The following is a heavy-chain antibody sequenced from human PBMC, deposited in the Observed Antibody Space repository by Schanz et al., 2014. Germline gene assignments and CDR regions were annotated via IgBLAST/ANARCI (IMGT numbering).Heavy chain of an antibody. D-gene: IGHD3-9*01. CDR2: IGVDGTTT. V-gene: IGHV3-23*01. CDR3: AKAADWPVTRFDP. CDR1: GFTLSNYA. J-gene: IGHJ5*02. Sequence: EMQLLESGGGLAQPGGSLRLSCAASGFTLSNYAMSWVRQAPGKGLEWVSVIGVDGTTTYYADSVKGRFTISRDNSKNTLYLQMNSLRAEDTAVYYCAKAADWPVTRFDPWGQGTLVTVSS.